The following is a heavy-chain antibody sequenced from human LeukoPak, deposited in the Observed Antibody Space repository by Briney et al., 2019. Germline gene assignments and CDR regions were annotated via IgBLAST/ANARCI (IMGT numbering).Heavy chain of an antibody. CDR2: INSDGSST. CDR3: ARTEYSSSEFDY. Sequence: GGSLRLSCAASGFTFSSYWMHWVRQAPGKGLVWVSRINSDGSSTSYADSVKGRFTISRDNAKNTLYLQMNSLRAEDTAVYYCARTEYSSSEFDYWGQRTLVTVSS. V-gene: IGHV3-74*01. CDR1: GFTFSSYW. J-gene: IGHJ4*02. D-gene: IGHD6-6*01.